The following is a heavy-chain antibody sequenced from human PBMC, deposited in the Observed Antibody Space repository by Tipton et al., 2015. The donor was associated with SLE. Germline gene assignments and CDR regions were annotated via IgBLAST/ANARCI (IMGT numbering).Heavy chain of an antibody. CDR3: ARRGGNGDLRYFDL. CDR1: GGSFSGYY. CDR2: INHSGST. J-gene: IGHJ2*01. Sequence: TLSLTCAVYGGSFSGYYWSWIRQPPGKGLEWIGEINHSGSTNYNPSLKSRVTISVDTSKNHFSLKLTSVTAVDTAVYYCARRGGNGDLRYFDLWGRGTLVTVSS. V-gene: IGHV4-34*01. D-gene: IGHD4-17*01.